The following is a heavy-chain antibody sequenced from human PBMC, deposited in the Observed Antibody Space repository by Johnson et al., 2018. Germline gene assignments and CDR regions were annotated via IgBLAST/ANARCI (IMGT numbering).Heavy chain of an antibody. CDR2: ISGSGGST. CDR1: GFTFSSYA. V-gene: IGHV3-23*04. CDR3: AKDLGPHDDGDPRGEYFQH. Sequence: VQLVESGGGLVEPGGSRILSCAASGFTFSSYAMSWVRPAPGKGLEWVSAISGSGGSTYSADPVKGRFTISRDNSKNTLYLQMNSLRAEDTAVYYCAKDLGPHDDGDPRGEYFQHWGQGTLVTVSS. D-gene: IGHD4-17*01. J-gene: IGHJ1*01.